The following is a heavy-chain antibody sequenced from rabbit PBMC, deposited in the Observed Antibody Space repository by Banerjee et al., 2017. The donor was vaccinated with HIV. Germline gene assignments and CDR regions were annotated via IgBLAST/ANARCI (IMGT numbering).Heavy chain of an antibody. D-gene: IGHD6-1*01. J-gene: IGHJ6*01. Sequence: QSLEESGGDLVKPGASLTLTCTASGIDFSSSYWICWVRQAPGKGLELIACIDTGSSGSTDYASWAKGRFTISKTSSTTVTLQMTSLTAADTATYFCARVIGGSGYAMDLWGQGTLVTVS. CDR3: ARVIGGSGYAMDL. CDR2: IDTGSSGST. V-gene: IGHV1S40*01. CDR1: GIDFSSSYW.